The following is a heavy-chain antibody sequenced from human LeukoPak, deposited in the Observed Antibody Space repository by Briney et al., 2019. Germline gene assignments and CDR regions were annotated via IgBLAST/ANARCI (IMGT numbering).Heavy chain of an antibody. CDR3: ARDYNYYFDY. CDR2: IYYSGST. J-gene: IGHJ4*02. CDR1: GGSISSYY. Sequence: SETLSLICTVSGGSISSYYWGWIRQPPGKGLEWIGYIYYSGSTNYNPSLKSRVTISVDTSKNQFSLKLSSVTAAGTAVYYCARDYNYYFDYWGQGTLVTVSS. D-gene: IGHD5-24*01. V-gene: IGHV4-59*01.